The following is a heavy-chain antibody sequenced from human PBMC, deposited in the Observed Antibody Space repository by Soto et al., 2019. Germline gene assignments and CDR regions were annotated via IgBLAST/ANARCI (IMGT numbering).Heavy chain of an antibody. D-gene: IGHD4-4*01. CDR1: GGTFSSYA. Sequence: QVQLVQSGAEVKKPGSSVKVSCKASGGTFSSYAISWVRQAPGQGLEWMGGIIPIFGTANYAQKFQGRVTITAEESTSTAYMELSSLRSEDTAVYYCARDLSATTVTSYYYYGMDVWGQGTTVTVSS. V-gene: IGHV1-69*01. CDR3: ARDLSATTVTSYYYYGMDV. CDR2: IIPIFGTA. J-gene: IGHJ6*02.